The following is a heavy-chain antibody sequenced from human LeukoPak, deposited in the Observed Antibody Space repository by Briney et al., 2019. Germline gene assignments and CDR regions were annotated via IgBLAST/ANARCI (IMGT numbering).Heavy chain of an antibody. J-gene: IGHJ5*02. Sequence: GGSLRLSCAASGFTVSTNYMIWVRQAPGKGLEWVSVLYSDGDTTYYADSVKGRFIISRVNSRNTLSLQMHSLRAEDTAVYYCARRENNGYYLSWGQGTLVTVSS. CDR2: LYSDGDTT. CDR1: GFTVSTNY. CDR3: ARRENNGYYLS. V-gene: IGHV3-53*01. D-gene: IGHD3-22*01.